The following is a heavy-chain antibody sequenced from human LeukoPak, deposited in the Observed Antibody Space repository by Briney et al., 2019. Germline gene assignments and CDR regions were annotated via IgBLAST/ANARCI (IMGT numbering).Heavy chain of an antibody. D-gene: IGHD1-26*01. CDR1: GFTFRPYA. V-gene: IGHV3-23*01. Sequence: PGESLRLSCAASGFTFRPYAMSWVRQAPGKGLEWVSTLSGSGAITYYADSVKGRFTISRDNSKNTLELQMNSLRADDTAVYYCAKDRIGGSYSTRYFDYWGQGTLVTVSS. CDR2: LSGSGAIT. J-gene: IGHJ4*02. CDR3: AKDRIGGSYSTRYFDY.